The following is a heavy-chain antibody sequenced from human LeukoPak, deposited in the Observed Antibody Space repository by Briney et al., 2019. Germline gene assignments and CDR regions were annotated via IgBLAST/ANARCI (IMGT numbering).Heavy chain of an antibody. CDR1: GFTFNNYA. CDR2: INSDGSWT. J-gene: IGHJ4*02. CDR3: VSFYETY. Sequence: PGGSLRLSCAASGFTFNNYAMSWVRQAPGKGLEWVSHINSDGSWTSYADSVKGRFTISKDNAKNTVYLQMNNLRAEDTAVYYCVSFYETYWGRGTLVTVSS. V-gene: IGHV3-74*01. D-gene: IGHD2-2*01.